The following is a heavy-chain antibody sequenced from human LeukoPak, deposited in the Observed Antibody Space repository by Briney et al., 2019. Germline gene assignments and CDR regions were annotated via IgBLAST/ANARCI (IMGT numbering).Heavy chain of an antibody. V-gene: IGHV3-9*01. CDR1: GFTFDDYA. D-gene: IGHD4-17*01. CDR3: AKDSTITVTTSGLDY. J-gene: IGHJ4*02. CDR2: ISWNSGSI. Sequence: GGSLRLSCAASGFTFDDYAMHWVRQAPGKGLEWVSGISWNSGSIGYADSVKGRFTISRDNAKNSLYLQMNSLRAEDTALYYCAKDSTITVTTSGLDYWGQGTPVTVSS.